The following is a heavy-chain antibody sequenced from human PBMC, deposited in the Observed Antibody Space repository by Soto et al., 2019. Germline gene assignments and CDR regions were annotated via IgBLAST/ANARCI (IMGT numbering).Heavy chain of an antibody. V-gene: IGHV3-15*01. CDR3: TTDLPHIVVVPAAIVYGMDG. CDR2: IKSKTDGGTT. J-gene: IGHJ6*02. D-gene: IGHD2-2*02. CDR1: GFTLSHSW. Sequence: GALRLTCSASGFTLSHSWINWVRQAPGKGLEWVGRIKSKTDGGTTDYAAPVKGRFTISRDDSKNTLYLQMNSLKTEDTAVYYCTTDLPHIVVVPAAIVYGMDGWGQGTKVTVYS.